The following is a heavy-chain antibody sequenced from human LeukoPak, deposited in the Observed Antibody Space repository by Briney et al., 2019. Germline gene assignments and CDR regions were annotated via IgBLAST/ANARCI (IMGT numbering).Heavy chain of an antibody. Sequence: SETLSLTCTVSGYSISSYYWSWIRQPPGKGLEWIGYIYYGGSTNYNPSLKSRVTISVDTSKTQFSLKLSSVTAADTAVYYCARLNKTPTVYYYDSSGEIDSWGQGTLVTVSS. D-gene: IGHD3-22*01. CDR1: GYSISSYY. CDR3: ARLNKTPTVYYYDSSGEIDS. V-gene: IGHV4-59*08. J-gene: IGHJ4*02. CDR2: IYYGGST.